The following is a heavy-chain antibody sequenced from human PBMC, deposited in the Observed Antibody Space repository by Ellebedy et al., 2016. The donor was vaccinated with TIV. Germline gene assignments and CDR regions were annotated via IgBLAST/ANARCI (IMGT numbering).Heavy chain of an antibody. CDR1: GFTFSSYG. CDR2: ISYDGSNK. V-gene: IGHV3-30*03. J-gene: IGHJ3*02. Sequence: GGSLRLXXAASGFTFSSYGMHWVRQAPGKGLEWVAVISYDGSNKYYADSVKGRFTISRDNSKNTLYLQMNSLRAEDTAVYYCGRDQSIWGQGTMVTVSS. CDR3: GRDQSI.